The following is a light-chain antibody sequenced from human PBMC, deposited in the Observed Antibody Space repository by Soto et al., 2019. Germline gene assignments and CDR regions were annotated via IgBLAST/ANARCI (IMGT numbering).Light chain of an antibody. J-gene: IGLJ1*01. CDR1: RSDVGGYHY. CDR3: SSYTRILAYV. CDR2: EVH. Sequence: QSALTQPASLSGSPGQSITISCTGTRSDVGGYHYVSWYQQHPGKAPKLIIYEVHNRPSGVSNRFSGSKSGNTASLTISGLQAEDEAHYYCSSYTRILAYVFGTGTKLTVL. V-gene: IGLV2-14*01.